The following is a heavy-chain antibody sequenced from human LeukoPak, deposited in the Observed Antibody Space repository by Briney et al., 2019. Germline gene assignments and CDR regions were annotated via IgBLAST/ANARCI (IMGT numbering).Heavy chain of an antibody. CDR2: IGGSGDNK. D-gene: IGHD3-10*01. CDR3: AKVGPFGELSFSDY. Sequence: GGSLRLSCAASGFSFSTYAMKWVRQAPGRGLEWASTIGGSGDNKYYADSVKGRFTISRENSKNTLSLQMNSLRAEDTAVYYCAKVGPFGELSFSDYWGQGTLVTVSS. V-gene: IGHV3-23*01. CDR1: GFSFSTYA. J-gene: IGHJ4*02.